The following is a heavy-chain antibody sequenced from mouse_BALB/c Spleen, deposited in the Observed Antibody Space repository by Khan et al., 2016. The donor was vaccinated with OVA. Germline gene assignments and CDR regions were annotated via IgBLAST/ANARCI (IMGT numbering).Heavy chain of an antibody. CDR1: GYSITSDYA. V-gene: IGHV3-2*02. CDR3: ARDGSRYSYAMDY. J-gene: IGHJ4*01. D-gene: IGHD1-1*01. Sequence: EVQLQESGPGLVKPSQSLSLTCTVTGYSITSDYAWNWIRQFPGNKLEWMGYISYSGSTSYNPSLKSRISITRDTSKNQFFLQLNSVTTEDTATXYCARDGSRYSYAMDYWGQGTAVTVSS. CDR2: ISYSGST.